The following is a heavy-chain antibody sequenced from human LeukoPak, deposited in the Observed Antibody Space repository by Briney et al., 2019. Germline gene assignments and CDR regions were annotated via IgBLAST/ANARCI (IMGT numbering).Heavy chain of an antibody. D-gene: IGHD5-24*01. Sequence: GGSRRLSCAASGFTVSNNYINWVRQAPGKGLEWVSVIYSGGSTYYADSVKGRFIISRDNSKNTLYLQMNSLRAEDTAVYYCAKQMAVDYFDYWGQGTLVTVSS. CDR3: AKQMAVDYFDY. CDR1: GFTVSNNY. J-gene: IGHJ4*02. V-gene: IGHV3-66*04. CDR2: IYSGGST.